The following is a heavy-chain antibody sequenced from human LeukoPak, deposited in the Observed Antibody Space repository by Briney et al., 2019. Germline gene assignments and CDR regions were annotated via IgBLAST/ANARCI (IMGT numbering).Heavy chain of an antibody. CDR3: ARDVQDTAMGRFDY. Sequence: SSETLSLTCTVSGYSISSGYYWGWIRPPPGKGLEWIGIIYHSGSTYYNPSLKSRVTISVDTSKNQFSLKLSSVTAADTAVYYCARDVQDTAMGRFDYWGQGTLVTVSS. J-gene: IGHJ4*02. V-gene: IGHV4-38-2*02. CDR1: GYSISSGYY. CDR2: IYHSGST. D-gene: IGHD5-18*01.